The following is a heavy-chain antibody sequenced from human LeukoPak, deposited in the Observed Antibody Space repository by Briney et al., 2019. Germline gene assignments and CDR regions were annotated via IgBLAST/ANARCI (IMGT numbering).Heavy chain of an antibody. Sequence: GGSLRLSCAASGFTVSSNYMSWVRQAPGKGLEWVSVIYSGGSTYYADSVKGRSTISRDNSKNTLYLQMNSLRAEDTAVYYCARDRKEWFGEFYFDYWGQGTLVTVSS. CDR3: ARDRKEWFGEFYFDY. CDR2: IYSGGST. CDR1: GFTVSSNY. V-gene: IGHV3-53*01. J-gene: IGHJ4*02. D-gene: IGHD3-10*01.